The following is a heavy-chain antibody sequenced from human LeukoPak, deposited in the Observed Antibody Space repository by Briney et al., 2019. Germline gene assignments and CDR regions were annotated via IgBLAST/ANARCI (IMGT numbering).Heavy chain of an antibody. V-gene: IGHV1-3*01. Sequence: ASVKVSCKASGYTFTNYAIHWVRQAPGQRLEWMAWINAGNGNTKYSQKFQGRVTVTRDTSASTAYMELSSLKSEDTALYYCARSLRTAGTPSYYYYGMDVWGQGTTVTVSS. CDR3: ARSLRTAGTPSYYYYGMDV. CDR2: INAGNGNT. J-gene: IGHJ6*02. CDR1: GYTFTNYA. D-gene: IGHD6-13*01.